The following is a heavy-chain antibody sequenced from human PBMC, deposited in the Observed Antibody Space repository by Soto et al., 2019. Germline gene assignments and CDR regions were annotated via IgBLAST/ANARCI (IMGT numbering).Heavy chain of an antibody. V-gene: IGHV1-69*13. CDR2: IIPIFGTA. CDR3: ARAGGSYYSFDY. D-gene: IGHD1-26*01. J-gene: IGHJ4*02. Sequence: GASVKVSCKASGGTFSSYAISWVRQAPGQGLEWMGGIIPIFGTANYAQKFQGRATITADESTSTAYMELSSLRSEDTAVYYCARAGGSYYSFDYWGLGTLVTVSS. CDR1: GGTFSSYA.